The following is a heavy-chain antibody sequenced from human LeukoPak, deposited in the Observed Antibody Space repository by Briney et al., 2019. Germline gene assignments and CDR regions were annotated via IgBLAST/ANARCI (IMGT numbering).Heavy chain of an antibody. CDR1: GASIRSGTYY. CDR3: ARDGTDSWGLFDH. Sequence: SETLSLACTVSGASIRSGTYYWGWIRLPPGKGLEWIGSIYYSGSTYYNPSLRSRVTISVDTSKNQFSLELNSVTAADTAVHYCARDGTDSWGLFDHWGQGTLATVSS. J-gene: IGHJ4*02. V-gene: IGHV4-39*07. D-gene: IGHD6-13*01. CDR2: IYYSGST.